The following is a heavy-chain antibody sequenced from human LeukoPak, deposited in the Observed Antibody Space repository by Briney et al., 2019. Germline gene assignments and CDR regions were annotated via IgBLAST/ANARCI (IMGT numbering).Heavy chain of an antibody. J-gene: IGHJ4*02. CDR1: GGSISSYY. V-gene: IGHV4-59*01. CDR3: ARARGRAAAGPFDY. Sequence: SETLSLTCTVSGGSISSYYWSWIRQPPGKGLEWIGYIYYSGSTNYSPSLKSRVTISVDTSKNQFSLKLSSVTAADTAVYYCARARGRAAAGPFDYWGQGTPVTVSS. CDR2: IYYSGST. D-gene: IGHD6-13*01.